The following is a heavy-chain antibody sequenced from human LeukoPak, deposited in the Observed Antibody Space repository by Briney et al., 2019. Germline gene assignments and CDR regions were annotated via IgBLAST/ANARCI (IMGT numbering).Heavy chain of an antibody. CDR1: GGSISSYY. Sequence: SETLSLTCTVSGGSISSYYRSWVRQPPGKGLEWIGYIYSSGSTNYNPSLKSRVTISVDTSKKQFSLKLSSVTAADTALYYCARTYSTSSNFDYWGQGTLVTVSS. CDR2: IYSSGST. D-gene: IGHD2-2*01. V-gene: IGHV4-4*09. J-gene: IGHJ4*02. CDR3: ARTYSTSSNFDY.